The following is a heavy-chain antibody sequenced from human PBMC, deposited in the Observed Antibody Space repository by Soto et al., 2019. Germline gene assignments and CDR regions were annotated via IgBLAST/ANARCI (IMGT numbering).Heavy chain of an antibody. J-gene: IGHJ4*02. Sequence: XAVKVSCKASGYTFTSYAMHWVRHTPGQRLEWMGWINADNGNTKYSQKFQGRVTITRDTSASTAYMELSSLRSEDTAVYYCARDLGGWPDYWGQGTLVTVSS. D-gene: IGHD2-15*01. CDR2: INADNGNT. V-gene: IGHV1-3*01. CDR3: ARDLGGWPDY. CDR1: GYTFTSYA.